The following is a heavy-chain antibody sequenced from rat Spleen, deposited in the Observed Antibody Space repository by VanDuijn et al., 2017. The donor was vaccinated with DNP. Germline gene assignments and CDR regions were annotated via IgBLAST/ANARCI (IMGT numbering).Heavy chain of an antibody. CDR3: ARWNSGHFDY. D-gene: IGHD4-3*01. J-gene: IGHJ2*01. CDR2: IGSPAYAP. Sequence: EVQLVASGGGLVQPGRSLKLSCAASGFTFSAYYMAWVRQAPAKGLEWVAYIGSPAYAPYYTDSVKGRFTISRDNAKSTLYLQMNSLRSEDMATYYCARWNSGHFDYWGQGVMVPVSS. CDR1: GFTFSAYY. V-gene: IGHV5-22*01.